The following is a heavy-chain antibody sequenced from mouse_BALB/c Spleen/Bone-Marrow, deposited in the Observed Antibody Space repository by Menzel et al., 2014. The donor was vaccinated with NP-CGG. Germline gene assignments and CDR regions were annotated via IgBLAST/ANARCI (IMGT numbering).Heavy chain of an antibody. CDR1: GYSIXSYW. D-gene: IGHD1-2*01. Sequence: QVQLQQSGPQLVRPGASVKISCKASGYSIXSYWMHWVKQRPGQGLEWIGMIDPSDSETRLNQKFKDKATLTVDKSSSTAYMQLNSPTSEDSAVYYCAPHYYGYAWFAYWGQGTLVTVSA. V-gene: IGHV1-74*01. CDR2: IDPSDSET. J-gene: IGHJ3*01. CDR3: APHYYGYAWFAY.